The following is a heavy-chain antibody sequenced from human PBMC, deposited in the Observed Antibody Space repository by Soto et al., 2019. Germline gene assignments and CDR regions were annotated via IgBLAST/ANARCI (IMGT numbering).Heavy chain of an antibody. CDR2: INTFSDRT. Sequence: ASVKVSCKASGYTFSNYGISWVRQAPGQGLEWMGWINTFSDRTNYAQEFQGRVSMPTERSTTTVYMELRSLRSGDTALYYCARDYTGRGYFDYWGQGSLVTVSS. CDR1: GYTFSNYG. D-gene: IGHD2-8*02. V-gene: IGHV1-18*04. J-gene: IGHJ4*03. CDR3: ARDYTGRGYFDY.